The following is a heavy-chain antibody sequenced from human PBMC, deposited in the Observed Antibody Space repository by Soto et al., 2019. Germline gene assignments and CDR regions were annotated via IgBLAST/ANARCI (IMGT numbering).Heavy chain of an antibody. J-gene: IGHJ4*02. D-gene: IGHD5-12*01. CDR1: GGSFSGYY. Sequence: QVQLQQWGAGLLKPSETLSLTCAVSGGSFSGYYWSWIRQPPGKGLEWIGETNHSGSTNDNPSLTSGVAISVDTSKNQFALKLSSVTAADTAVYDCARGGYSGYEFDYWGQGTLVTVSS. CDR2: TNHSGST. V-gene: IGHV4-34*01. CDR3: ARGGYSGYEFDY.